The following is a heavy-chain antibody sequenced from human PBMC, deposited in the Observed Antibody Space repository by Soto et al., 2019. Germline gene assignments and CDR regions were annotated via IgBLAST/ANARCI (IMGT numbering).Heavy chain of an antibody. CDR1: GGAFTNYY. Sequence: SETRSLTCGVSGGAFTNYYCSWIRQPPGKGPEWIGEINHSGSSNYNPSLRSRITISVDTSKRQFSLNLTSVTAADTAVYYCARYFVAVVIKGWGSWAQGKLVPVS. V-gene: IGHV4-34*01. CDR2: INHSGSS. CDR3: ARYFVAVVIKGWGS. D-gene: IGHD3-10*01. J-gene: IGHJ5*02.